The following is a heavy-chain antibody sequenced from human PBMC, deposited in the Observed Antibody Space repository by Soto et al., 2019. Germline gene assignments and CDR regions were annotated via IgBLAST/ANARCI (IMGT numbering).Heavy chain of an antibody. V-gene: IGHV4-59*08. J-gene: IGHJ6*03. Sequence: PSETLSLTCTVSGGYISSYYWSWIRQPPGKGLEWIGYIYYSGSTNYNPSLKSRVTISVDTSKNQFSLKLSSVTAADTAVYYCARLRPDIRVKYYYYMDVWGKGTTVTVSS. CDR2: IYYSGST. CDR3: ARLRPDIRVKYYYYMDV. D-gene: IGHD2-15*01. CDR1: GGYISSYY.